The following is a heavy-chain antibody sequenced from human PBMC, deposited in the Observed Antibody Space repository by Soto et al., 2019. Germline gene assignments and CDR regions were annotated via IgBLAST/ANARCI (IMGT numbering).Heavy chain of an antibody. D-gene: IGHD2-2*01. CDR2: MNSICGTT. J-gene: IGHJ6*02. CDR1: GGTFSTFA. Sequence: ASVKVSCKASGGTFSTFAISWVRQAPGQGLEWMGWMNSICGTTDYAQKFQGRVTMTTNASTSTAYMELSSLRSEDTAVYYCARTSCPAYYGMDVWGQGTTVTVSS. CDR3: ARTSCPAYYGMDV. V-gene: IGHV1-69*05.